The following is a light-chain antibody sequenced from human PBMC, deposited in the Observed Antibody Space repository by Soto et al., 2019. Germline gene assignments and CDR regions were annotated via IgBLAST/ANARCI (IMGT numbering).Light chain of an antibody. CDR3: QQYNNWPPGT. CDR2: DAS. Sequence: EVVMTQSPATLSVSPGERATLSCRASESVSRNLAWYQQKPGQAPRLLIYDASTRATGIPDRFSGGGSGTEFTLTISSLQSEDFVVYYCQQYNNWPPGTFGQGTKVDIK. V-gene: IGKV3-15*01. CDR1: ESVSRN. J-gene: IGKJ1*01.